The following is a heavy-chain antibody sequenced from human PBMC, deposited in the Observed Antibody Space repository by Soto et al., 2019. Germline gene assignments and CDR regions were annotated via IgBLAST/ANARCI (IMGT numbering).Heavy chain of an antibody. Sequence: QVQLQQWGAGLLKPSETLSLTCAVYGGSFSGYYWSWICQPPGKGLEWIGEINHSGSTNYNPSLKSRVTISVDTSKNQFSLKLSSVTAADTAVYYCARGLVVVPAARHDAFDIWGQGTMVTVSS. CDR3: ARGLVVVPAARHDAFDI. CDR1: GGSFSGYY. V-gene: IGHV4-34*01. CDR2: INHSGST. J-gene: IGHJ3*02. D-gene: IGHD2-2*01.